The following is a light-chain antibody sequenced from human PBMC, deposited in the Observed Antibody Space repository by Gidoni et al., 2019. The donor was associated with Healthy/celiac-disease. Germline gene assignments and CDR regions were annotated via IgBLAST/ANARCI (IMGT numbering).Light chain of an antibody. CDR1: QSISSY. Sequence: IQMTQSPSTLSASVGDRVTITCRASQSISSYLDWYQQKPGKAPRLLIYAASSLQSGVPSRFSGSGSGTDFTLTISSLQPEDFATYYCQQSYSTPLGFTFGPGTKVEIK. V-gene: IGKV1-39*01. CDR2: AAS. J-gene: IGKJ3*01. CDR3: QQSYSTPLGFT.